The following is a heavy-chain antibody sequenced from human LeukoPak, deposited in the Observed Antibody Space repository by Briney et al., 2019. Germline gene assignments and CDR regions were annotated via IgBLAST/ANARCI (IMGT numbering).Heavy chain of an antibody. J-gene: IGHJ5*02. CDR3: ARAPTGTGGWNWFDP. CDR1: GGSNSSYY. V-gene: IGHV4-4*07. CDR2: IYPSGST. D-gene: IGHD1-1*01. Sequence: PSETLSLTCTVSGGSNSSYYWSWIRQPAGKGLELIGHIYPSGSTNYTPSLKSRVTMSVDTSKNQFSLKLSSVTAADTAVYYCARAPTGTGGWNWFDPWGQGTLVTVSS.